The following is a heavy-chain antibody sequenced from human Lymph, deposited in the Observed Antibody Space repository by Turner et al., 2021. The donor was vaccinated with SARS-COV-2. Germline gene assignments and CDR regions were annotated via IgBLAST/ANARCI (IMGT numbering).Heavy chain of an antibody. D-gene: IGHD3-10*01. CDR1: GFTFSSYR. CDR3: AREKLGELFDY. Sequence: EVQLVESGGGVVKPGGSLRLSCAASGFTFSSYRLNWVRQAPGKGLDWVSSISSRGSYIYYADSVKGRFTISRDNAKNSLYLQMNSLRADDTAVYYCAREKLGELFDYWGQGTLVTVSS. J-gene: IGHJ4*02. V-gene: IGHV3-21*01. CDR2: ISSRGSYI.